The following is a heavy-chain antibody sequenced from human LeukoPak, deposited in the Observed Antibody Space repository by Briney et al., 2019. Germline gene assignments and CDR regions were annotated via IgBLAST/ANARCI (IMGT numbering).Heavy chain of an antibody. J-gene: IGHJ4*02. Sequence: PSETLSLTCTVSGGSISSGGYYWSWIRQHPGKGLEWNGYIYYSGSTYYNPSLKSRVTISVDTSKNQFSLKLSSVTAADTAVYYCATIGSGSYYTDYYLDYWGQGTLVTVSS. CDR2: IYYSGST. D-gene: IGHD3-10*01. CDR3: ATIGSGSYYTDYYLDY. CDR1: GGSISSGGYY. V-gene: IGHV4-31*03.